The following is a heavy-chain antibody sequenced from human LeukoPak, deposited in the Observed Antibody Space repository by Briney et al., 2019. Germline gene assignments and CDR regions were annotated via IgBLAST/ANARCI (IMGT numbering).Heavy chain of an antibody. CDR1: GFTFSYSW. CDR2: LKSKADGGAT. CDR3: TTGGLRFLATLDS. Sequence: GGSLRLSCAASGFTFSYSWMSWVRQAPGKGLEWVGRLKSKADGGATEYAAPVKGRFTISRDDSKNTLYLQMTSLSTEDTAVYYCTTGGLRFLATLDSWGQGTLVTVSS. D-gene: IGHD3-3*01. V-gene: IGHV3-15*01. J-gene: IGHJ4*02.